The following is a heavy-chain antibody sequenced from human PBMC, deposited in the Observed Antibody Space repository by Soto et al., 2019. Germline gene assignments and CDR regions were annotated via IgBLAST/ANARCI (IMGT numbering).Heavy chain of an antibody. CDR2: ISYDGSNK. CDR1: GFTFSSYA. CDR3: ARVYYYDSSGYRLFYYYYGMDV. D-gene: IGHD3-22*01. J-gene: IGHJ6*02. Sequence: GGSLRLSCAASGFTFSSYAMHWVRQAPGKGLEWVAVISYDGSNKYYADSVKGRFTISRDNSKNTLYLQMNSLRAEDTAVYYCARVYYYDSSGYRLFYYYYGMDVWGQGTTVTVSS. V-gene: IGHV3-30-3*01.